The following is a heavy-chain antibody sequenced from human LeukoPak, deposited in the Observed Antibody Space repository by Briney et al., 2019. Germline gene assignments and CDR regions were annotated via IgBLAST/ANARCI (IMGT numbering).Heavy chain of an antibody. CDR3: ARDPFPVSASSPAY. Sequence: GRSLRLSCAASGFTFSSYGTHWVRQAPGKGLEWVAVVSYDGSNKYYADSVRGRFTISRDNSKDTLYLQMNSLRAEDTAVYYCARDPFPVSASSPAYWGQGTLVTVSS. CDR2: VSYDGSNK. D-gene: IGHD1-26*01. J-gene: IGHJ4*02. V-gene: IGHV3-30*03. CDR1: GFTFSSYG.